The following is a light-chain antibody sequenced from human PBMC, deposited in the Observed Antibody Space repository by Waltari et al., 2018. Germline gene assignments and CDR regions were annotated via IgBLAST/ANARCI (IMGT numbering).Light chain of an antibody. CDR1: SGDIGSYDL. CDR2: EIN. V-gene: IGLV2-23*02. CDR3: ASYASSLTGVL. J-gene: IGLJ2*01. Sequence: QSALTQPASVSGSPGQTITIPCPGTSGDIGSYDLVSWYQHHPDKAPKLIIYEINKRPSGVSNRFSGSKSGHTASLTISGLLAEDEADYYCASYASSLTGVLFGGGTRLTVL.